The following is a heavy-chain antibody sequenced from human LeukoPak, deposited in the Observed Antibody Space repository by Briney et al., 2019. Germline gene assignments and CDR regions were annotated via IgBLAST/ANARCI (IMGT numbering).Heavy chain of an antibody. D-gene: IGHD6-19*01. V-gene: IGHV3-30*18. CDR2: ISYDGSNK. CDR1: GFTFSSYG. Sequence: GGSLRLSCAASGFTFSSYGMHWVRQAPGKGLEWVAVISYDGSNKYYADSVKGRFTISRDNSKNTLYLQMNSLRAEDTAVYYCAKEEAEGWFDPWGQGTLVTVSS. CDR3: AKEEAEGWFDP. J-gene: IGHJ5*02.